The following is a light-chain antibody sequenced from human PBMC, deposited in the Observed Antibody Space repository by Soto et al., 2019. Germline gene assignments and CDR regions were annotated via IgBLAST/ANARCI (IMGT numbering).Light chain of an antibody. J-gene: IGLJ2*01. V-gene: IGLV3-10*01. CDR1: ALPAKY. CDR2: EDK. CDR3: YSTDSSGNQRV. Sequence: SYELTQPHSVSVSPGQTARITCSGDALPAKYAYLYQQKSGQAPVVVIYEDKKRTSGIPERFSGSSSGTMDTLTISGAQVEDEADYYCYSTDSSGNQRVFGGGTKLTVL.